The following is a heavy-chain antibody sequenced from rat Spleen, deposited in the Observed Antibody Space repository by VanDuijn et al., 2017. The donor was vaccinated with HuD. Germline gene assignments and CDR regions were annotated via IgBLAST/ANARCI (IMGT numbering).Heavy chain of an antibody. D-gene: IGHD1-6*01. CDR2: ISTGGGNT. CDR1: GFTFSNYV. CDR3: SRHGYTTDYLKWFAY. V-gene: IGHV5S13*01. Sequence: EVQLVESGGGLVQPGRSLKLSCAASGFTFSNYVMAWVRQAPTKGLEWVASISTGGGNTYYRDSVKGRFTIPRDNAKNTRYLQMDSLRSEDTATYYCSRHGYTTDYLKWFAYWGQGTLVAVSS. J-gene: IGHJ3*01.